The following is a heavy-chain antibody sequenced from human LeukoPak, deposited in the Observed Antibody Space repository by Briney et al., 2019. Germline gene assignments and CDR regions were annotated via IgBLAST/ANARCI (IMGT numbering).Heavy chain of an antibody. CDR1: GFNFSTYA. J-gene: IGHJ4*02. V-gene: IGHV3-23*01. Sequence: GGSLRLSCAASGFNFSTYAMNWVRQAPGKGLEWVSFISSRGGTTYYGDSVKGRFTISRDNSKSTLYLQLNSLRAEDTAVYYCARDDFWSAHWGQGTLVTVSS. CDR2: ISSRGGTT. CDR3: ARDDFWSAH. D-gene: IGHD3-3*01.